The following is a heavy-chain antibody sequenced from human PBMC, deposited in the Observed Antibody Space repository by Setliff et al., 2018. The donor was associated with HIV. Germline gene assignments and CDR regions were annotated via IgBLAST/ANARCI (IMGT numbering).Heavy chain of an antibody. CDR3: ARDQRWEFPHYFDY. D-gene: IGHD1-26*01. V-gene: IGHV3-74*03. Sequence: GESLKISCVVSGFTFSNYWMNWVRQAPGKGLVWVSRINEDGSITTYADSVEGRFTISRDNAKNTVYLQMNSLRADDTAVYYCARDQRWEFPHYFDYWGQGALVTVSS. CDR1: GFTFSNYW. J-gene: IGHJ4*02. CDR2: INEDGSIT.